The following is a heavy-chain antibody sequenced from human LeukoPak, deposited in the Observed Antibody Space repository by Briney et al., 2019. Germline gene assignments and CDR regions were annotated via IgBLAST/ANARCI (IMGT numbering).Heavy chain of an antibody. CDR1: GLNFSLYS. CDR2: ISGRGDSR. CDR3: AKSRSGYYFDAFDI. Sequence: GGSLRLSCVVSGLNFSLYSISWVRQPPGKGLEWVSSISGRGDSRYYAESVKGRFTISRDNSKNTLYLQMNSLRAEDTAVYYCAKSRSGYYFDAFDIWGQGTMVTVSS. J-gene: IGHJ3*02. V-gene: IGHV3-23*01. D-gene: IGHD3-3*01.